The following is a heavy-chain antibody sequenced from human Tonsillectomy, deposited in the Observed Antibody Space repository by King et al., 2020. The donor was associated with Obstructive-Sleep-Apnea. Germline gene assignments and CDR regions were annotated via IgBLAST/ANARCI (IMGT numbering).Heavy chain of an antibody. J-gene: IGHJ4*02. CDR2: IHPYPSEK. V-gene: IGHV3-7*01. Sequence: VPLFQSWGGFFQPGGSLRLSCSPSGFTCSRYWMSWVRQRAVKGQDGVSPIHPYPSEKYYVDSVKGRFTISRDNAKNSLYLQMNSLRAEDTAVYYCAREIWFGEFQPYYFDYWGQGTLVTVSS. CDR1: GFTCSRYW. D-gene: IGHD3-10*01. CDR3: AREIWFGEFQPYYFDY.